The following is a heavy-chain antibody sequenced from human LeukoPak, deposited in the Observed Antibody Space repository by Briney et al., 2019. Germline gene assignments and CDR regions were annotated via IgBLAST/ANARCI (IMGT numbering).Heavy chain of an antibody. CDR1: DYSITSDYY. J-gene: IGHJ5*02. CDR3: AREGSTSGTNWFDP. CDR2: IYHSGST. Sequence: SETLSLTCAVSDYSITSDYYWGWIRQPPGKGLEWIGSIYHSGSTYYNPSLKSRVTISVDTSKDQFSLKLTSVTAADTAVYYCAREGSTSGTNWFDPWGQGTLVTVSS. D-gene: IGHD3-10*01. V-gene: IGHV4-38-2*02.